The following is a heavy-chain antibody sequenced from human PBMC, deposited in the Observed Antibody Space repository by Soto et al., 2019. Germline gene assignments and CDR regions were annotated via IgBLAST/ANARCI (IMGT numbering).Heavy chain of an antibody. CDR3: ARSPYYSNFDY. Sequence: SETLSLTCTVSGGSISSYYWSWIRQPPGKGLEWIGYIYYSGSTNYNPSLKSRVTISVDTSKNQFSLKLSSVTAADTAVYYCARSPYYSNFDYWGQGALVTVSS. V-gene: IGHV4-59*01. CDR2: IYYSGST. D-gene: IGHD4-4*01. J-gene: IGHJ4*02. CDR1: GGSISSYY.